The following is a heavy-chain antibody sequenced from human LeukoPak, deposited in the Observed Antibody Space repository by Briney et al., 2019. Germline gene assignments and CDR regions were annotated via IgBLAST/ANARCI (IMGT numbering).Heavy chain of an antibody. D-gene: IGHD3-22*01. CDR1: GFTFDNYA. Sequence: GGSLRLSCAASGFTFDNYAMSWVRQTPGKGLEWVSAISGSGGSTYYADSVKGRFTISRDNSKNTLYLQMNSLRAEDTAVYYCAKAPTYYYDSSGYYPGDYFDYWGQGTLVTVSS. CDR3: AKAPTYYYDSSGYYPGDYFDY. V-gene: IGHV3-23*01. J-gene: IGHJ4*02. CDR2: ISGSGGST.